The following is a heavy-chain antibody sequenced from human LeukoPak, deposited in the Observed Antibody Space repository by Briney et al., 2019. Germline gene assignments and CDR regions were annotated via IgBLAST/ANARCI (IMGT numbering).Heavy chain of an antibody. CDR1: GFTFDDYA. CDR3: AKDTDSSGWYVPDY. D-gene: IGHD6-19*01. CDR2: ISWNSGSI. V-gene: IGHV3-9*01. J-gene: IGHJ4*02. Sequence: PGRSLRLSCAASGFTFDDYAMHWVRQAPGKGLEWVSGISWNSGSIGYADSVKGRFTISRDNAKNSLYLQMNSLRAEDTALYYCAKDTDSSGWYVPDYWGQGTLVTVSS.